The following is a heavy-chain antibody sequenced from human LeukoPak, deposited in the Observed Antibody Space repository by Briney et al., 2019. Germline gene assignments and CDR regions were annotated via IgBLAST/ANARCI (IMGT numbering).Heavy chain of an antibody. D-gene: IGHD1-26*01. Sequence: PGGSLRLSCAASGFTFSSSAMSWVRQAPGKGLEWVSNISGRGSGGSTYYADSVKGRFTISRDNSKNTLHLQMNSLRADDTAVYYCAKDYVGATYYFDYWGQGTPVTVSS. CDR2: ISGRGSGGST. CDR1: GFTFSSSA. J-gene: IGHJ4*02. V-gene: IGHV3-23*01. CDR3: AKDYVGATYYFDY.